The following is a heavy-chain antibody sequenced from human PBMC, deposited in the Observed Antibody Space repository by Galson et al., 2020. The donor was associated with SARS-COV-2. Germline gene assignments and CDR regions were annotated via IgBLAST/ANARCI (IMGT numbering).Heavy chain of an antibody. CDR2: ISSNGATS. CDR1: GFIFSDYA. V-gene: IGHV3-64D*06. J-gene: IGHJ4*02. D-gene: IGHD2-2*01. CDR3: LSYSSTLQNY. Sequence: GESLKISCSASGFIFSDYAMHWVRQAPGTGLEYVSAISSNGATSFYADSVNGRFTMSRDNSKNMFYLQMTALRLEDTAFYYCLSYSSTLQNYWGQGTLVTVSS.